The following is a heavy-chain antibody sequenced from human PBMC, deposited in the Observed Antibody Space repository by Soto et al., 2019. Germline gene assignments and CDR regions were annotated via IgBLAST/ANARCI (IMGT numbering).Heavy chain of an antibody. D-gene: IGHD3-22*01. CDR2: ISYDGSNK. J-gene: IGHJ4*02. CDR1: GFTFSSYG. Sequence: GGSLRLSCAASGFTFSSYGMHWVRQAPGKGLEWVAVISYDGSNKYYADSVKGRFTISGDNSKNTLYLQMNSLRAEDTAVYYCARDNYYYDSSGLDYWGQGTLVTVSS. CDR3: ARDNYYYDSSGLDY. V-gene: IGHV3-30*03.